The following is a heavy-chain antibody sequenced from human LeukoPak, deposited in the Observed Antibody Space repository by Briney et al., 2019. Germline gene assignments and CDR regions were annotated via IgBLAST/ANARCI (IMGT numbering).Heavy chain of an antibody. CDR3: AREPPSYYYDSSGYVDY. V-gene: IGHV3-21*01. CDR2: ISSSSSYI. D-gene: IGHD3-22*01. J-gene: IGHJ4*02. Sequence: GRSLRLSCAASGFTFSSYSMNWVRQAPGKGLEWVSSISSSSSYIYYADSVKGRFTISRDNAKNSLYLQMNSLRAEDTAVYYCAREPPSYYYDSSGYVDYWGQGTLVTVSS. CDR1: GFTFSSYS.